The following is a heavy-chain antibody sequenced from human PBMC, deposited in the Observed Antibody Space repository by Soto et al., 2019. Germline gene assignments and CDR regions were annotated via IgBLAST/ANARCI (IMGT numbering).Heavy chain of an antibody. CDR3: VRMTQIAD. CDR2: IRTKVNNYAT. V-gene: IGHV3-73*01. J-gene: IGHJ4*02. CDR1: GFTFSGSA. Sequence: PWGSLRLSCAASGFTFSGSAMQWVRQASGKGLEWVGRIRTKVNNYATAYAASVKGRFTISRDDLKNTAYLQMNSLKTEDTAVYYCVRMTQIADWGQGTLVTVSS.